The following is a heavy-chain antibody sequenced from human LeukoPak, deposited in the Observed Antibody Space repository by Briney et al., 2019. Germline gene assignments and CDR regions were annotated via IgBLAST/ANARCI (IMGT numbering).Heavy chain of an antibody. J-gene: IGHJ4*02. CDR2: IRSKAYGGTT. V-gene: IGHV3-49*03. Sequence: GGSLRLSCAASGFTFSSYWMSWFRQAPGKGLEWVGFIRSKAYGGTTEYAASVKGRFTISRDDSKSIAYLQMNSLKTEDTAVYYCTRGRLQLDYWGQGTLVTVSS. CDR3: TRGRLQLDY. CDR1: GFTFSSYW. D-gene: IGHD5-24*01.